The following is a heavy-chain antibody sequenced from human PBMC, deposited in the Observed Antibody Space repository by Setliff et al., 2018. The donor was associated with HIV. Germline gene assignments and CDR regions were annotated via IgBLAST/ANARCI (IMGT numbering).Heavy chain of an antibody. J-gene: IGHJ6*03. V-gene: IGHV4-31*03. CDR3: ARRSPGGGYYMDV. CDR2: IYNTGST. Sequence: SETLSLTCTVTGGSISSGGFYWTWIRQHPGKGLEWIGYIYNTGSTYHSPSLESRVTISIDTSKNQFSLKLISVTAADTAVYYCARRSPGGGYYMDVWGKGTTVTVSS. CDR1: GGSISSGGFY. D-gene: IGHD3-16*01.